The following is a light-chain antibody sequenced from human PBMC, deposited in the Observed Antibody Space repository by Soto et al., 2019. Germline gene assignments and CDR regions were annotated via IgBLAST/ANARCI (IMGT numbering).Light chain of an antibody. Sequence: DIQITQSPSTLSGSVGDRVTITCRASQTISSWLAWYAQKPGKAPKILIYKASTLKSGVPSRFSGSGSGTDFTLTISSLQPDDFATYYCQHYNSYSEAFGQGTKVDIK. CDR1: QTISSW. CDR2: KAS. J-gene: IGKJ1*01. V-gene: IGKV1-5*03. CDR3: QHYNSYSEA.